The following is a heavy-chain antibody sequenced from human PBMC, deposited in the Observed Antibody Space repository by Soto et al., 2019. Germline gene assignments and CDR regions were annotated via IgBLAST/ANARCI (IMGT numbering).Heavy chain of an antibody. D-gene: IGHD3-10*01. CDR3: ASLKCFAESGFDY. CDR1: GGSISSYY. Sequence: QVQLQESGPGLVKPSETLSLTCTVSGGSISSYYWSWIRQPPGKGLEWIGYIYYTGYTNYNPSLNRRITISVDTYRNHFFLNVSSVTAADKPVYYCASLKCFAESGFDYWGKGTLVTVSS. V-gene: IGHV4-59*01. CDR2: IYYTGYT. J-gene: IGHJ4*02.